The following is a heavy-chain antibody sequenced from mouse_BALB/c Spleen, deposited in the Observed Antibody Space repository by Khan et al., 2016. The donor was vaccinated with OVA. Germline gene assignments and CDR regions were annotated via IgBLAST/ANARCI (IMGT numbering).Heavy chain of an antibody. D-gene: IGHD3-1*01. CDR3: ARGTSTSYGYVGD. J-gene: IGHJ1*01. CDR2: INPYDSET. V-gene: IGHV1-61*01. CDR1: GYSFTGYS. Sequence: QVQLKQSGAELVRPGASVKLSCKASGYSFTGYSMNWVKERPGQGLEWIGLINPYDSETRLNQKFKDKATLTVDKSSSTAYMQLSSPTSEDSAVYEYARGTSTSYGYVGDWGAGTTVTVSS.